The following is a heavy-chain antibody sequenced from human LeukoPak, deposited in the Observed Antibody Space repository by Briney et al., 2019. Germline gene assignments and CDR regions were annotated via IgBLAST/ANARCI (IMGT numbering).Heavy chain of an antibody. D-gene: IGHD1-26*01. CDR2: ISGSGGST. J-gene: IGHJ4*02. CDR1: GFTFDDYA. Sequence: PGGSLRLSCAASGFTFDDYAMSWVRQAPGKGLEWVSAISGSGGSTYYADSVRGRFTISRDNSKNTLYLQMNSLRAEDTAVYYCAKDSPIVGATAHSDDYWGQGTLVTVSS. CDR3: AKDSPIVGATAHSDDY. V-gene: IGHV3-23*01.